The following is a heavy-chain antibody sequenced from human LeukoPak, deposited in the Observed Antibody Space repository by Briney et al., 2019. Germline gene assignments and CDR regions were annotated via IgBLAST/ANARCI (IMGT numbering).Heavy chain of an antibody. CDR3: ARVEVGYGSGSYQNLPDY. V-gene: IGHV3-20*04. CDR2: INWNGGST. D-gene: IGHD3-10*01. CDR1: GFTFSSYA. J-gene: IGHJ4*02. Sequence: GGSLRLSCAASGFTFSSYAMHWVRQAPGKGLEWVSGINWNGGSTGYADSVKGRFTISRDNAKNSLYLQMNSLRAEDTALYYCARVEVGYGSGSYQNLPDYWGQGTLVTVSS.